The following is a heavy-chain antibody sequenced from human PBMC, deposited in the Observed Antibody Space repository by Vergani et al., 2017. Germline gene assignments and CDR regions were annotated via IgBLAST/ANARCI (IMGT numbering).Heavy chain of an antibody. CDR3: VRAPHRYGMDV. Sequence: QVQLQQWAAGLLKPSETLSLTCAVYGGSFSGYYWSWIRQPPGKGLEWIGEINHSGSTKYNPSLKSRVTISLDTSKSQFSLKLSSVTSAATAVYYCVRAPHRYGMDVWGQGTTVTV. V-gene: IGHV4-34*01. CDR1: GGSFSGYY. J-gene: IGHJ6*02. CDR2: INHSGST.